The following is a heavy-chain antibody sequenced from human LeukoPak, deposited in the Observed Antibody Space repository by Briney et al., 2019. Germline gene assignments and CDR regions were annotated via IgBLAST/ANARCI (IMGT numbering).Heavy chain of an antibody. D-gene: IGHD6-19*01. V-gene: IGHV4-38-2*02. CDR1: GYSISSGFY. CDR3: ARGDSGWYLGLGFDY. Sequence: SETLSLTCTVSGYSISSGFYWGWIRQPPGKGLEWIGSIYSSGSTYYNPSLKSRVTISVDTSKNQVALKLRSVTAADTAVYYCARGDSGWYLGLGFDYWGQGTLVTVSS. CDR2: IYSSGST. J-gene: IGHJ4*02.